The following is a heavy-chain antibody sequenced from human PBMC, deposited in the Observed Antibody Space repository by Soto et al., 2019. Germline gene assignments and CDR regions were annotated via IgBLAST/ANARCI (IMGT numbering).Heavy chain of an antibody. V-gene: IGHV3-15*07. CDR1: GFTFSNAW. CDR2: IKSKTDGGTT. CDR3: TTDYYDSSGPNPYDY. Sequence: PGGSLRLSCAASGFTFSNAWMNWVRQAPGKGLEWVGRIKSKTDGGTTDYAAPVKGRFTISRDDSKNTLYLQMNSLKTEDTAVYYCTTDYYDSSGPNPYDYWGQGTLVTVSS. J-gene: IGHJ4*02. D-gene: IGHD3-22*01.